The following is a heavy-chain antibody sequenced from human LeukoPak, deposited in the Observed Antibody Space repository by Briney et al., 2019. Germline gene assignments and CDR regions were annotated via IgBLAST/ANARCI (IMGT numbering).Heavy chain of an antibody. CDR1: GFTFSSYA. Sequence: GGSLRLSCAASGFTFSSYAMSWVRQAPGKGLEWVSAISGSGGSTYYADSVKGRFTISRDNSKNTLYLQMNSLRAEDTAVYYCAGQYYYDRSGYVDAFEIWGQGTTVTVSS. CDR2: ISGSGGST. V-gene: IGHV3-23*01. CDR3: AGQYYYDRSGYVDAFEI. D-gene: IGHD3-22*01. J-gene: IGHJ3*02.